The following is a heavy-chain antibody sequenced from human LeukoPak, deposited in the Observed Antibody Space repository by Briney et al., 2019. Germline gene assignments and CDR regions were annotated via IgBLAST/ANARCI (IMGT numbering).Heavy chain of an antibody. D-gene: IGHD5-24*01. V-gene: IGHV4-59*01. CDR3: ARDGLGYGLPFDY. Sequence: SETLSLTCTVSGGSISSYYWSWLRQPPGKGLEWIGYIHYSGSTNYNPSLKSRVTVSVDTSKNQSSLILSFVTAADTAVYYCARDGLGYGLPFDYWGQGTLVTVSS. J-gene: IGHJ4*02. CDR1: GGSISSYY. CDR2: IHYSGST.